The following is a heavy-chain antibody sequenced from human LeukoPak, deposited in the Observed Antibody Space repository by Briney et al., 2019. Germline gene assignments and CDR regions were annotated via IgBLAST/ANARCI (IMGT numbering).Heavy chain of an antibody. V-gene: IGHV3-66*04. Sequence: GGSLRLSCAASGFTISTNYMSWVRQAPGKGLEWVSLIYSDGSTFYEDSVKGRFTISRDNSMNTMFLQMNSLSTEDTAIYFCARLLDGDRAEYFQHWGQGTLVTVSS. D-gene: IGHD4-17*01. CDR2: IYSDGST. CDR3: ARLLDGDRAEYFQH. J-gene: IGHJ1*01. CDR1: GFTISTNY.